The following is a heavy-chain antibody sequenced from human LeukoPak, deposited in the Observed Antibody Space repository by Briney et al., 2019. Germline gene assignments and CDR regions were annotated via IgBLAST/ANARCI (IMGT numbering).Heavy chain of an antibody. J-gene: IGHJ5*02. CDR2: IIPIFGIA. CDR3: ARVSDNWFDP. Sequence: SVKVSCKASGGTFSSYAISWVRQAPGQGLEWMGRIIPIFGIANYAQKFQGRVTITADKSTSTTYMELSSLRSEDTAVYYCARVSDNWFDPWGQGTLVTVSS. D-gene: IGHD2-21*01. CDR1: GGTFSSYA. V-gene: IGHV1-69*04.